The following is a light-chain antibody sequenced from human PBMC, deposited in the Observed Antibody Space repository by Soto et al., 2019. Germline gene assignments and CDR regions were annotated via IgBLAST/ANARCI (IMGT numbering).Light chain of an antibody. CDR1: QSISTW. V-gene: IGKV1-5*01. J-gene: IGKJ1*01. CDR2: DAS. Sequence: IQMTHSPSTLSASVGDRVTITCRASQSISTWLAWYQHKPGKAPRLLLYDASSLESGVPSRFSGSGSGTEFTLTITGLQPDDFATYYCQQYDNYWWTFGQGTKVDIK. CDR3: QQYDNYWWT.